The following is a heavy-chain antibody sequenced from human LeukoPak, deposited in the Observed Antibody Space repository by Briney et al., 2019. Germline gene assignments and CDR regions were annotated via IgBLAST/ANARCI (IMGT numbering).Heavy chain of an antibody. CDR2: IWYDGSNK. CDR1: GFTFSSYG. CDR3: AKETGPYYFDY. D-gene: IGHD1-1*01. V-gene: IGHV3-33*06. Sequence: GGSLRLSCAASGFTFSSYGMHWVRQAPGKGLEWVAVIWYDGSNKYYADSVKGRFTISRDNSKSTLYLQMNSLRAEDTAVYYCAKETGPYYFDYWGQGTLVTVSS. J-gene: IGHJ4*02.